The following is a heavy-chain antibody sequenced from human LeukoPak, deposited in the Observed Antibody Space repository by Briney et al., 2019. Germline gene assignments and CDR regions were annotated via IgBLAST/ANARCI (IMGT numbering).Heavy chain of an antibody. Sequence: GGSLTLSCAASGFTFSSYWMHWVGQAPGKGLVWVSRIKSDGSSTRYADSVRGRFTISRDNAKNTLWLQMNSLRAEDTAVYYCATDLDYGGYSHFDFWGPGNLGSVSS. J-gene: IGHJ4*02. V-gene: IGHV3-74*01. CDR2: IKSDGSST. CDR1: GFTFSSYW. D-gene: IGHD4-23*01. CDR3: ATDLDYGGYSHFDF.